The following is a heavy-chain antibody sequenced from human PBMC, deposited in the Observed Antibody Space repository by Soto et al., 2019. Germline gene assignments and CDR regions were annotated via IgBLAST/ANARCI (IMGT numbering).Heavy chain of an antibody. V-gene: IGHV3-7*03. CDR2: IKGDGSEE. Sequence: EVQLVESGGGLVQAGGSLRLSCAASGFTYTKYWMSWVRQAPGKGLEWVANIKGDGSEEYYVDSVKGRFTVSRDNAKDSMFLQMNSLRAEDTAVYYCVRDNERPGAPGYYYFGMDVWGQGTTVTVSS. CDR1: GFTYTKYW. CDR3: VRDNERPGAPGYYYFGMDV. J-gene: IGHJ6*02. D-gene: IGHD1-1*01.